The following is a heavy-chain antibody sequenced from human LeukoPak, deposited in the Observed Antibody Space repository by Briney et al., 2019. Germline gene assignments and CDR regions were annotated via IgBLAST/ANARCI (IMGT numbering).Heavy chain of an antibody. Sequence: ASVKVSCKASGYTFTSYGISWVRQAPGQGLEWMGWINTNTGNPTYAQGFTGRFVFSLDTSVSTAYLQISSLKAVDTSVYYCARDQETLYYYDSSGYYLGYYYMDVWGKGTTVTVS. D-gene: IGHD3-22*01. J-gene: IGHJ6*03. CDR2: INTNTGNP. CDR1: GYTFTSYG. V-gene: IGHV7-4-1*02. CDR3: ARDQETLYYYDSSGYYLGYYYMDV.